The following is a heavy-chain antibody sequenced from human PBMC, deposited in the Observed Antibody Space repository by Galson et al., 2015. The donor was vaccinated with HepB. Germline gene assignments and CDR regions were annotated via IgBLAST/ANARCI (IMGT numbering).Heavy chain of an antibody. CDR2: ISSSSSYI. CDR1: GFTFSSYS. Sequence: SLRLSCAASGFTFSSYSMNWVRQAPGKGLEWVSSISSSSSYIYYADSVKGRFTISRDNAKNSLYLQMNSLRAEDTAVYYCARDLSWGVVPAAHPWFDPWGQGTLVTVSS. D-gene: IGHD2-2*01. CDR3: ARDLSWGVVPAAHPWFDP. J-gene: IGHJ5*02. V-gene: IGHV3-21*01.